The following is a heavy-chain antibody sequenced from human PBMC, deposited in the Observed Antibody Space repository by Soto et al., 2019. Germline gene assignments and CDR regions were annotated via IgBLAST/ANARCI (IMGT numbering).Heavy chain of an antibody. D-gene: IGHD2-2*02. CDR3: ARDIVVVPAAIAEILAP. Sequence: GASVKVSCKASGYTFTSYYMHWVRQAPGQGLEWMGIINPSGGSTSYAQKFQGRVTMTRDTSTSTVYMELSSLRSEDTAVYYCARDIVVVPAAIAEILAPSGQGTLVTVSS. V-gene: IGHV1-46*03. J-gene: IGHJ5*02. CDR2: INPSGGST. CDR1: GYTFTSYY.